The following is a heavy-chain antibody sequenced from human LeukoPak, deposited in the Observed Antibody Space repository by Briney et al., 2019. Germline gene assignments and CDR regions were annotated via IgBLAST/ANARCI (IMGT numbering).Heavy chain of an antibody. Sequence: PGGSLRLSCAASGFTFSTFWMSWVRQTPGRGLEWVANIRQDGNEKYYVDSVKGRFTISRDNAKNSLYLQMNSLRAEDTAVYYCARDRKRIITYFDYWGQGALVTVSS. V-gene: IGHV3-7*04. CDR3: ARDRKRIITYFDY. CDR1: GFTFSTFW. CDR2: IRQDGNEK. D-gene: IGHD3-22*01. J-gene: IGHJ4*02.